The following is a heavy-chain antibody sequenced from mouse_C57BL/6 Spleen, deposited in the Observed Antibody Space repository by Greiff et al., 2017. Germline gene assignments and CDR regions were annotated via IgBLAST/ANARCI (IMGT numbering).Heavy chain of an antibody. CDR3: ARGAAQGGMDY. D-gene: IGHD3-2*02. J-gene: IGHJ4*01. CDR1: GYTFTSYW. CDR2: IDPSDSYT. Sequence: VQLQQPGAELVMPGASVKLSCKASGYTFTSYWMHWVKQRPGQGLEWIGEIDPSDSYTNYNQKFKGKSTLTVDKSSSTAYMQLSSLTSEDSAVYYCARGAAQGGMDYWGQGTSVTVSS. V-gene: IGHV1-69*01.